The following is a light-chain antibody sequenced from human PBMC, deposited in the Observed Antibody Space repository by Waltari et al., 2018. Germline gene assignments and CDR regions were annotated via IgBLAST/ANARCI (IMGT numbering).Light chain of an antibody. CDR1: QSVSSS. J-gene: IGKJ2*01. CDR2: GAS. V-gene: IGKV3-15*01. CDR3: QQYNNWPPMYT. Sequence: EIVMPQSPATLSVTPGDRATLSCRASQSVSSSLPLYQQKPVQASRLLIYGASPRDTGIPARFRGSGSGTEFTLTISSLQSEDFAVYYCQQYNNWPPMYTFGQGTKLEIK.